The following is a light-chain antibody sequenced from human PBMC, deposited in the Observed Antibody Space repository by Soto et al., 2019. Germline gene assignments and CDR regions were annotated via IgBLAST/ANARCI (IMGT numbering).Light chain of an antibody. CDR2: AAS. V-gene: IGKV1-6*01. CDR3: LQLFNFSWT. Sequence: RITHCCRATQGIGNDLALYQQKPGKVPRLLIFAASNLQSGVPSRFIGSGSGTDITLTISRLQPEDFATYYCLQLFNFSWTFGQGTKVDIK. CDR1: QGIGND. J-gene: IGKJ1*01.